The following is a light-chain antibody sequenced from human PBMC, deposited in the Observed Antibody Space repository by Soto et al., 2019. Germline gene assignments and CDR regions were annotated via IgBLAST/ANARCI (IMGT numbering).Light chain of an antibody. J-gene: IGKJ5*01. CDR1: QSISSY. CDR3: QQSYSTPIT. V-gene: IGKV1-39*01. Sequence: IQMTQSPSSLSASVGDRVTITCRASQSISSYLNWYQQKPGKAPKPLIYAASSLQSGVPSRFSGSGSGTDFTLTISSLQPEDFATYYCQQSYSTPITFGQGTRLEI. CDR2: AAS.